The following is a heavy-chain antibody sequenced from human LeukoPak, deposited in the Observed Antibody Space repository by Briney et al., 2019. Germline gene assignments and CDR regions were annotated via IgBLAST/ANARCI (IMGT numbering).Heavy chain of an antibody. J-gene: IGHJ4*02. D-gene: IGHD4-23*01. Sequence: GGSLRLSCAASGFTFSSYGMHWVRQAPGKGLEWVAVISYDGSNKYYADSVKGRFTISRDNSKNTLYLQMNSLRAEDTAVYYCARDFAYGGNLDYWGQGTLVTVSS. CDR3: ARDFAYGGNLDY. CDR1: GFTFSSYG. V-gene: IGHV3-30*03. CDR2: ISYDGSNK.